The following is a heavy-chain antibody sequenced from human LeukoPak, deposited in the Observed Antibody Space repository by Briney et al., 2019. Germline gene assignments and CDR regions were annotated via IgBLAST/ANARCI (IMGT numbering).Heavy chain of an antibody. D-gene: IGHD3-10*01. Sequence: GGSLRLSCAASGFIFSSYWMHWVRQGPGKGLVWVSRIKTDGSSTSYADSVKGRFTISRDNAKNTLYLQMNSLRAEDTAVYYCARDLYGSGRYQRDYWGQGTLVTVSS. CDR3: ARDLYGSGRYQRDY. CDR1: GFIFSSYW. CDR2: IKTDGSST. V-gene: IGHV3-74*01. J-gene: IGHJ4*02.